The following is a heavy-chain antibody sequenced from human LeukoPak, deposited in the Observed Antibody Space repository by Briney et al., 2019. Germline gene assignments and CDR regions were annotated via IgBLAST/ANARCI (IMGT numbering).Heavy chain of an antibody. CDR2: ISYDGSNK. Sequence: QPGRSLRLSCAASGFTFSSYGMHWVRQAPGKGLEWVAVISYDGSNKYYADSVKGRFTISRDNSKNTLYLQMNSLRAEDTAVYYCAKSSRVCSSTSCYLLYYYYGMDVWGQGTTVTVSS. CDR1: GFTFSSYG. CDR3: AKSSRVCSSTSCYLLYYYYGMDV. V-gene: IGHV3-30*18. D-gene: IGHD2-2*01. J-gene: IGHJ6*02.